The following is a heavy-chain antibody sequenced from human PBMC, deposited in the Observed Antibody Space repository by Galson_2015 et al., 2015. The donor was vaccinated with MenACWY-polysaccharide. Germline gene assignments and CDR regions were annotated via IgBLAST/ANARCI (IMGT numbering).Heavy chain of an antibody. V-gene: IGHV3-30*18. J-gene: IGHJ4*02. CDR2: IPYNGSSK. Sequence: SLRLSCAGSGFTFSSYGMHWVRQAPGKGLEWVAVIPYNGSSKYYADSVKGRFTISRDNSKKTLYLQMNSLREEDTAVYYCAKDMIAFWSGYSEGFDYWGQGTLATVSS. CDR1: GFTFSSYG. CDR3: AKDMIAFWSGYSEGFDY. D-gene: IGHD3-3*01.